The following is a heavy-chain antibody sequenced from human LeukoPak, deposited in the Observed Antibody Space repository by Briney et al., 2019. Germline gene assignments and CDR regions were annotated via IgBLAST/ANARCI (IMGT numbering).Heavy chain of an antibody. V-gene: IGHV4-34*01. CDR1: GGSFSGYY. Sequence: SETLSLTCAIYGGSFSGYYWSWIRQPPGKGLEWIGEINHRGSTNYNPSLKSRVTISVDTSKNQFSLILTSVTDADTAVYYCATSSGWYRYDSWGQGTLVTVSS. J-gene: IGHJ4*02. CDR3: ATSSGWYRYDS. D-gene: IGHD6-19*01. CDR2: INHRGST.